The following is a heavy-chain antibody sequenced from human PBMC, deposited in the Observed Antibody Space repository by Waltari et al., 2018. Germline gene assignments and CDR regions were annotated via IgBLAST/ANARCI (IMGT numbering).Heavy chain of an antibody. CDR3: ARGNMALEAFDI. CDR1: GGTFSSYA. J-gene: IGHJ3*02. V-gene: IGHV1-69*01. Sequence: QVQLVQSGAEVKKPGSSVKVSCKASGGTFSSYAISWVRHAPGQGLEWMGVIIPTFGTANYAQKFQGRVTITADESTSTAYMELSSLRSEDTAVYYCARGNMALEAFDIWGQGTMVTVSS. D-gene: IGHD1-1*01. CDR2: IIPTFGTA.